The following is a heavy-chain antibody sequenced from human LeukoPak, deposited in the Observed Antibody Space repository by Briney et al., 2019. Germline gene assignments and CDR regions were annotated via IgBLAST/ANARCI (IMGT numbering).Heavy chain of an antibody. CDR3: ARYEQQLVDAFDI. Sequence: ASVKVSCKASGYTFTGYYMHWVRQAPGQGLEWMGWINPNSGGTNYAQKFQGRVTMSVDTSKNQFSLRLSSVTAADTAVYYCARYEQQLVDAFDIWGQRTMVTVSS. CDR1: GYTFTGYY. J-gene: IGHJ3*02. V-gene: IGHV1-2*02. CDR2: INPNSGGT. D-gene: IGHD6-13*01.